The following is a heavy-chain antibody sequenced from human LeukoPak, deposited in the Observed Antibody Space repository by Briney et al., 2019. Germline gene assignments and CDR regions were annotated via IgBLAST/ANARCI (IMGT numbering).Heavy chain of an antibody. CDR3: AKEYYDYVPDAFDI. CDR2: IYSGGST. D-gene: IGHD3-16*01. Sequence: PGGSLRLSCAASGFTVSSNYMSWVRQAPGKGLEWVSVIYSGGSTYYADSVKGRFTISRDNSKNTLYLQMNSLRAEDTAVYYCAKEYYDYVPDAFDIWGQGTMVTVSS. J-gene: IGHJ3*02. CDR1: GFTVSSNY. V-gene: IGHV3-53*01.